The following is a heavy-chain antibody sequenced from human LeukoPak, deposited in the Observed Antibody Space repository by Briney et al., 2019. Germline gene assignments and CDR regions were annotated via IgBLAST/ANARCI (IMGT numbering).Heavy chain of an antibody. CDR3: ARDPPAVAANTYG. D-gene: IGHD6-6*01. CDR2: IYSGGGT. CDR1: EFTVSNNY. V-gene: IGHV3-66*01. J-gene: IGHJ4*02. Sequence: GGSLRLSCAASEFTVSNNYMRWVRQAPGKGLEWVSLIYSGGGTYYADAVKGRFTISRDGSKNMLYLQMDSLRAEDTAIYYCARDPPAVAANTYGWGQGTLVTVSS.